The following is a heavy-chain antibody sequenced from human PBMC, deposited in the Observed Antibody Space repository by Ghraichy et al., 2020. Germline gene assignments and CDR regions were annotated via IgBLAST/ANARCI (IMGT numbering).Heavy chain of an antibody. J-gene: IGHJ4*02. D-gene: IGHD7-27*01. V-gene: IGHV1-18*04. CDR3: ARDRWGADY. CDR2: ISPYNGNT. Sequence: ASVKVSCKTSGYTFTSYGISWVRQAPGQGLEWMGWISPYNGNTNFAQNLQGRVTMTTDTSTSTAYMELLSLTSDDTAFYYCARDRWGADYWGQGTLVTVSS. CDR1: GYTFTSYG.